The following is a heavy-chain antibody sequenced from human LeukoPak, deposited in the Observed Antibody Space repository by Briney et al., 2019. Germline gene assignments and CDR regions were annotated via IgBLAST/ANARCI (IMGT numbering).Heavy chain of an antibody. D-gene: IGHD3-10*01. J-gene: IGHJ4*02. CDR1: GYTFTSYY. V-gene: IGHV7-4-1*02. CDR3: ARSTGVRGLTAQGY. CDR2: INTNTGNP. Sequence: ASVTVSCTASGYTFTSYYMHWVRQAPGQGLEWMGWINTNTGNPTYAQGFTGRFVFSLDTSVSTAYLQISSLKAEDTAVYYCARSTGVRGLTAQGYWGQGTLVTVSS.